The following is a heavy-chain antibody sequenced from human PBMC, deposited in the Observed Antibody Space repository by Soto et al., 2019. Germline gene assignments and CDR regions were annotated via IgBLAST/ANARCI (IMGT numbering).Heavy chain of an antibody. CDR2: VSSNGGST. J-gene: IGHJ3*02. D-gene: IGHD1-1*01. Sequence: EVQLVESGGGLVQPGGSLILSCAASGFTFSSYAMHWVRQAPGKGLEFVSAVSSNGGSTYYASSVKGRFTVSRDNSKNTLFLQMGSLRREDMAVYFCARGRTGRSYDAFDIWGLGTMVTGSS. CDR3: ARGRTGRSYDAFDI. V-gene: IGHV3-64*01. CDR1: GFTFSSYA.